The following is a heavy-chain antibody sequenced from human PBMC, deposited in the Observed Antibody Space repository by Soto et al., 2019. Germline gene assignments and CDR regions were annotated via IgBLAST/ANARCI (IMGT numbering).Heavy chain of an antibody. CDR2: ISAYNGNT. D-gene: IGHD4-17*01. J-gene: IGHJ4*02. V-gene: IGHV1-18*01. CDR3: ARDSDYGDYGY. CDR1: GYTFSTYG. Sequence: QVHLEQSGAEVKKPGASVRVSCKTSGYTFSTYGISWLRQVPGQGLELMGWISAYNGNTNYAQKLQGRFTMTTDASTNTAYLELRTLRSDDTAVYYCARDSDYGDYGYWGQGTLVTVSS.